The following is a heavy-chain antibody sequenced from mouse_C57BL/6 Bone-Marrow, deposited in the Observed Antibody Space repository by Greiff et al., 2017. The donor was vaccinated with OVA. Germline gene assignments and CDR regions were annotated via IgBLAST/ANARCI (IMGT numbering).Heavy chain of an antibody. Sequence: QVQLKQPGAELVKPGASVKLSCKASGYTFTSYWMHWVKQRPGQGLEWIGMIHPNSGSTNYNEKFKSKATLTVDKSSSTAYMQLSSLTSEDSAVYYCANYGSSPSYWYFDVWGTGTTVTVSS. J-gene: IGHJ1*03. D-gene: IGHD1-1*01. CDR1: GYTFTSYW. CDR3: ANYGSSPSYWYFDV. CDR2: IHPNSGST. V-gene: IGHV1-64*01.